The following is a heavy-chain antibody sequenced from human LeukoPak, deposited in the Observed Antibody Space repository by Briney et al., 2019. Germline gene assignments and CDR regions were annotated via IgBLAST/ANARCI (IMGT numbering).Heavy chain of an antibody. J-gene: IGHJ4*02. CDR3: ASFGSSSWLSPYFDY. Sequence: SETLSLTCAVYGGSFSGYYWSWIRQPPGKGLEWIGEINHSGSTNYNPSLKSRVTISVDTSKNQFSLKLSSVTAADTAVYYCASFGSSSWLSPYFDYWGQGTLVTVSS. CDR2: INHSGST. V-gene: IGHV4-34*01. CDR1: GGSFSGYY. D-gene: IGHD3-22*01.